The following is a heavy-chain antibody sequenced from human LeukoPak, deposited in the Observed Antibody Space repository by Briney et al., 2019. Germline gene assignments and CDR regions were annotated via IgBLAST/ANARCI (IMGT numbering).Heavy chain of an antibody. CDR2: IRSTAHNYAT. CDR3: VVDGGY. J-gene: IGHJ4*02. V-gene: IGHV3-73*01. CDR1: EFTLSGSD. D-gene: IGHD4-23*01. Sequence: GGSLRLSCAASEFTLSGSDVHWVRQTSGKGLEWVGHIRSTAHNYATAYAASVRGMFFISRDDSKNTAYLQMNSLKAEDTAVYYCVVDGGYWGQGTLVTVSS.